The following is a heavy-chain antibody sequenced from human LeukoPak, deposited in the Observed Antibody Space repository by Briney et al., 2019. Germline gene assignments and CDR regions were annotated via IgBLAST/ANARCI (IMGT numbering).Heavy chain of an antibody. CDR1: GFTFDDYG. D-gene: IGHD2-21*02. CDR2: INWNGGDT. CDR3: ARNNGGDSAGWYLDV. Sequence: PGGSLRLSCAASGFTFDDYGMSWVRQPPGKGLEWVSGINWNGGDTDYADSVKGRFTISRDNAKNSLYVQMNSLRAEDTALYYCARNNGGDSAGWYLDVWGRGTLVTVSS. J-gene: IGHJ2*01. V-gene: IGHV3-20*04.